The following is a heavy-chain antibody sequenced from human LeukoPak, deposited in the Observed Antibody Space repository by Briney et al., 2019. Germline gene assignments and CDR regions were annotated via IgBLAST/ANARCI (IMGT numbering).Heavy chain of an antibody. Sequence: SETLSLACAVSGYSISSGYSISNGYYWGWIRQPPGKGLEWIGSIYDSGSTYYNPSPKSRVTISLDNSKNQFSLTLTSVTAADTAIYFCARTVFGSTSPTRYYYYMDVWGKGATVTVSS. J-gene: IGHJ6*03. CDR1: GYSISSGYSISNGYY. CDR3: ARTVFGSTSPTRYYYYMDV. V-gene: IGHV4-38-2*01. CDR2: IYDSGST. D-gene: IGHD2-2*01.